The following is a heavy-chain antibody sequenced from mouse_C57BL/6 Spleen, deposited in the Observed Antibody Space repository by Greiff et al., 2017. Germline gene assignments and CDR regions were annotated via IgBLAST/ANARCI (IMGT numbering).Heavy chain of an antibody. D-gene: IGHD2-2*01. V-gene: IGHV8-12*01. CDR2: LYWDDDK. J-gene: IGHJ2*01. Sequence: QVTLQESGPGILQSSQTLSLTCSFSGFSLSTSGMGVSWIRQPSGKGLEWLAHLYWDDDKRYNPFLKSRPTISKDTSRNQVFLKITSVDTADTATYYCARRTGVTTRDYFDYWGQGTTLTVSS. CDR1: GFSLSTSGMG. CDR3: ARRTGVTTRDYFDY.